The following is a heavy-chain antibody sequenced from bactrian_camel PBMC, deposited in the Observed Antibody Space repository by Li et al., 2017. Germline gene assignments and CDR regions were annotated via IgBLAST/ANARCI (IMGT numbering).Heavy chain of an antibody. CDR1: GFSFRTYD. CDR3: AAAPPALLRRTSIQALALLTYKY. CDR2: LAPVGGHT. Sequence: AQLVESGGGLVQPGGSLRLSCVASGFSFRTYDITRVRQPPGKEREGVAALAPVGGHTYYADSVKGRFAISKDSAKNTAYLQMTNLKPEDTAMYYCAAAPPALLRRTSIQALALLTYKYWGQGTQVTVSS. D-gene: IGHD3*01. V-gene: IGHV3S40*01. J-gene: IGHJ4*01.